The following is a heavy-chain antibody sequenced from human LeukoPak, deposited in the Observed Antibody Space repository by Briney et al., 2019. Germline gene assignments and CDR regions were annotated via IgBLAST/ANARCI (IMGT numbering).Heavy chain of an antibody. CDR1: GFTFSTYG. J-gene: IGHJ4*02. CDR3: AKEGYSSDWNVDY. D-gene: IGHD6-19*01. V-gene: IGHV3-30*18. Sequence: PGGSLRLSCAASGFTFSTYGMHWVRQAPGKGLEWVAFISYDGSNKDYADSVKGRFTISRDNSKNTLHLQMNSLRAEDMAVYYCAKEGYSSDWNVDYWGQGTLVTVSS. CDR2: ISYDGSNK.